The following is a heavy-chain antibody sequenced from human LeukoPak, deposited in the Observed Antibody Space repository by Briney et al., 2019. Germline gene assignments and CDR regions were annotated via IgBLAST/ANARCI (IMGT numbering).Heavy chain of an antibody. V-gene: IGHV1-69*04. J-gene: IGHJ4*02. D-gene: IGHD6-25*01. CDR1: GYTFTSYG. CDR2: IIPVVDIA. Sequence: GASVKVSCKASGYTFTSYGISWVRQAPGQGLEWMGRIIPVVDIANSALKFQGRVTITADKSTTTAYMELSSLRSEDTAVYYCVRDDSSGLFDSWGQGTLVTVSS. CDR3: VRDDSSGLFDS.